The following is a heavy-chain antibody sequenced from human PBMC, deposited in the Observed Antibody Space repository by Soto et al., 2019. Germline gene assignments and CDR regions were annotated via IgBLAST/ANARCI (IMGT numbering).Heavy chain of an antibody. CDR2: ISSSGTTI. D-gene: IGHD6-19*01. CDR1: GFTFSDNY. Sequence: ESGGGLVKPGGSLRLSCVGSGFTFSDNYISWIRQAPGKGLEWLSYISSSGTTIYYADSMKGRFSMSRDNAKNSVYLQMNSLRAEDSAVYYCAREAGKVDYWGQGTLVTVSS. J-gene: IGHJ4*02. V-gene: IGHV3-11*01. CDR3: AREAGKVDY.